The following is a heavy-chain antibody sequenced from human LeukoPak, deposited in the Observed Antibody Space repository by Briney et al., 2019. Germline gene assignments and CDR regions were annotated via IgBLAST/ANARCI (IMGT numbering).Heavy chain of an antibody. J-gene: IGHJ4*02. CDR3: AREGNTNYFDY. D-gene: IGHD2/OR15-2a*01. CDR1: GGSISSYY. V-gene: IGHV4-59*01. CDR2: IYYSGSS. Sequence: KPSETLSLTCTVSGGSISSYYWNWIRQPPGKGLEWMGYIYYSGSSNYNPSLKSRVTISVDTSKNQFSRKLSSVTAADTAVYYCAREGNTNYFDYWGQGNLVTGSS.